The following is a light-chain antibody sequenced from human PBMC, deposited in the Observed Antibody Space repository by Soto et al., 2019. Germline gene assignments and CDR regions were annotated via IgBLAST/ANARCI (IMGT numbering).Light chain of an antibody. Sequence: EMVLTQSPGTLSLSPGERATLSCRASQSVSSSYLAWYQQKPGQAPRLLIYGASSRANGIPDRFSGSGSGTDFTLTISRLEPEDFAVYYCQQYGSSPTFGQGTRLEIK. CDR2: GAS. V-gene: IGKV3-20*01. CDR1: QSVSSSY. J-gene: IGKJ5*01. CDR3: QQYGSSPT.